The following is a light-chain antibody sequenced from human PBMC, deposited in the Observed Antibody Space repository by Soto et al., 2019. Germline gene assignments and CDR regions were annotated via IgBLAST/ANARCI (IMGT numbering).Light chain of an antibody. CDR1: QSVNSN. Sequence: EIVMTQSASTLSVSPGERATLSCRASQSVNSNYLAWYQQKHGQAPRLLIYGISKRATDIPDRFSGSGYGTEFTLTISSLQTEDFATYYCQQHGQWPITFGQGTRLEI. CDR3: QQHGQWPIT. CDR2: GIS. J-gene: IGKJ5*01. V-gene: IGKV3D-15*01.